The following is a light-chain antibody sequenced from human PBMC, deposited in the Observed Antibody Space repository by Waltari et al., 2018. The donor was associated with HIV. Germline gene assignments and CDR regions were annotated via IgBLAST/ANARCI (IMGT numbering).Light chain of an antibody. V-gene: IGKV1-33*01. CDR3: QQYDNLPFT. CDR2: DAS. Sequence: DVQMTQSPSSLSASVGDRVTITCQASQDISNYLNWYLQKPGKAPKLLIYDASIFKTGVPSRFSGSGSGTDFTFSISSLQPEDIATYYCQQYDNLPFTFGPGTKVHIK. J-gene: IGKJ3*01. CDR1: QDISNY.